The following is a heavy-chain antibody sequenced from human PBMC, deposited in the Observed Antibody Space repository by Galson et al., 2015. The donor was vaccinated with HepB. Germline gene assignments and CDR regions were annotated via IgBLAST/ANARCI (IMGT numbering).Heavy chain of an antibody. Sequence: SLRLSCAASGFTFRNYAMHWVRQAPGKGLEWVSLISYDGNDKYYADSVKGRFTISRDISKNTLFLQMNSLRPEDSAVYYCSRDMGRSGYVGMDCWGQGTLVTVSS. CDR2: ISYDGNDK. CDR3: SRDMGRSGYVGMDC. CDR1: GFTFRNYA. D-gene: IGHD5-12*01. V-gene: IGHV3-30-3*01. J-gene: IGHJ4*02.